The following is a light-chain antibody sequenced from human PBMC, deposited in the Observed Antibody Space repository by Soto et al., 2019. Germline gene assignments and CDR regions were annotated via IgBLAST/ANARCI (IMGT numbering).Light chain of an antibody. Sequence: DIQLTQSPSSLSASVGDRVTITCRASQSISSYLNWYQQKPGKAPKLLIYAASSLQSGVPSRFSGSGSGIDFTLTISSLEPEDFATYYCQQSYSTMYTFGQGTKLEIK. CDR1: QSISSY. CDR2: AAS. CDR3: QQSYSTMYT. J-gene: IGKJ2*01. V-gene: IGKV1-39*01.